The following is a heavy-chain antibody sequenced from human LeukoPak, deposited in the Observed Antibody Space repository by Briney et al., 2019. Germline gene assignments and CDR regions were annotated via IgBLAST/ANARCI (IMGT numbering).Heavy chain of an antibody. CDR1: GFTFNSYG. CDR3: AKDRLQQPGPHDF. J-gene: IGHJ4*02. D-gene: IGHD6-13*01. Sequence: GGSLRLSCSASGFTFNSYGMHWVRQAPGKGLEWVAIISYDGNNEDYADSVKGRFTISRDNSKNTLYLQMNSLRAEDTAVYYCAKDRLQQPGPHDFWGQGTLVTISS. V-gene: IGHV3-30*18. CDR2: ISYDGNNE.